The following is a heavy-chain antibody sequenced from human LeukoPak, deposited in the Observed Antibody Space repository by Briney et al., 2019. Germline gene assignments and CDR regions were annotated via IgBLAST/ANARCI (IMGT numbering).Heavy chain of an antibody. CDR1: GFTFSSSA. Sequence: GGSLSLSCAASGFTFSSSAMSWVRQAPGKGLEWVSAISNNGGYTYYADSVQGRFTISRDNSKSTLCLQMNSLRAEDTAVYYCAKQLGYCSDGSCYFPYWGQGTLVIVSS. CDR2: ISNNGGYT. CDR3: AKQLGYCSDGSCYFPY. D-gene: IGHD2-15*01. J-gene: IGHJ4*02. V-gene: IGHV3-23*01.